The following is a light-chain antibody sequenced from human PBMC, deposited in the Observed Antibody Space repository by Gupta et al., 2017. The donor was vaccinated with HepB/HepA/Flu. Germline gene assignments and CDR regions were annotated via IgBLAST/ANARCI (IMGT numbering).Light chain of an antibody. Sequence: DIVMTQSPDSLAVSLGERATINCKSSQSVLYSSNNKNYLAWYQQKPGQPPKLLIYWASTRESGVPDRFSGSGSGTDFTLTISSMQAEDGAVDYCQQYYSTTFTFGPGTKVDIK. CDR2: WAS. J-gene: IGKJ3*01. V-gene: IGKV4-1*01. CDR1: QSVLYSSNNKNY. CDR3: QQYYSTTFT.